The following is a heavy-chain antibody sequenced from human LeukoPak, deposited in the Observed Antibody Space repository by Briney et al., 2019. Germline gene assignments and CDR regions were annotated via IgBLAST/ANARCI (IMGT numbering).Heavy chain of an antibody. Sequence: RPGGSLGLSCAASGFTFDDYGMSRVRQAPGKGLEWVSGINWNGGSTGYADSVKGRFTISRDNAKNSLYLQMNSLRAEDTALYYCARVWSYDSSGYIDYWGQGTLVTVSS. J-gene: IGHJ4*02. V-gene: IGHV3-20*04. D-gene: IGHD3-22*01. CDR2: INWNGGST. CDR3: ARVWSYDSSGYIDY. CDR1: GFTFDDYG.